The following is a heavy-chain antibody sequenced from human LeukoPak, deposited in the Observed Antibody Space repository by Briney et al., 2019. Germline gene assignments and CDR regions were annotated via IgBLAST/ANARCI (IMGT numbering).Heavy chain of an antibody. J-gene: IGHJ6*03. CDR3: AGTYRYNYYYYMDV. V-gene: IGHV4-59*01. D-gene: IGHD1-1*01. CDR1: GGSISSYY. Sequence: SETLSLTCTVSGGSISSYYWSWIRQPPGKGLEWIGYIDYSGSTNYNPSLKSRVTISVDTSKNQFSLRLSSVTAADTAVYYCAGTYRYNYYYYMDVWGKGTTVTISS. CDR2: IDYSGST.